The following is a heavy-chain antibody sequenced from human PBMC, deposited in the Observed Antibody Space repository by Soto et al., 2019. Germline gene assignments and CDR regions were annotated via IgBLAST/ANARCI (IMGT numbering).Heavy chain of an antibody. Sequence: QLQLQESGSGLVKPSQTLSLTCAVSGGSISSGGYSWSWIRQPPGKGLEWVGYIYHSGSTYYNPSLKSRVTISVDRSKNQFSLKLSSVTAADTAVYYCARVRVPYTYSSPNWFDPWGQGTLVTVSS. CDR1: GGSISSGGYS. D-gene: IGHD6-13*01. V-gene: IGHV4-30-2*01. CDR3: ARVRVPYTYSSPNWFDP. J-gene: IGHJ5*02. CDR2: IYHSGST.